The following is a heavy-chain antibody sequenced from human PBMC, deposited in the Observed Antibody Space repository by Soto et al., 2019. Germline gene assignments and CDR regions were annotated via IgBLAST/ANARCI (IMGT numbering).Heavy chain of an antibody. CDR3: AKDSPHYYDSSGQFDY. CDR1: GYSFTSYC. CDR2: IDPSDSYT. J-gene: IGHJ4*02. Sequence: GEPLKISCKGSGYSFTSYCISRVRQMPGKGLEWMGRIDPSDSYTNYSPSFQGHVTISRDNSKNTLYLQMNSLRAEDTAVYYCAKDSPHYYDSSGQFDYWGQGTLVTVSS. V-gene: IGHV5-10-1*01. D-gene: IGHD3-22*01.